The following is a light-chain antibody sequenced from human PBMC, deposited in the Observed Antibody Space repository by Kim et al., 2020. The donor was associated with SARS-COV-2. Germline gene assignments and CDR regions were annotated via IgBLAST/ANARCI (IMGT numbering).Light chain of an antibody. CDR2: GAS. CDR1: QSISSAL. V-gene: IGKV3-20*01. CDR3: QQYGTTPLT. Sequence: EIVLTQSPGTLPLSPGETATLSCRASQSISSALLAWYQQRPGQAPRLLMSGASIRATGIPDRFSGSGSGTDFTLTISRLETDDFAVYYCQQYGTTPLTFGGGTKVDIK. J-gene: IGKJ4*01.